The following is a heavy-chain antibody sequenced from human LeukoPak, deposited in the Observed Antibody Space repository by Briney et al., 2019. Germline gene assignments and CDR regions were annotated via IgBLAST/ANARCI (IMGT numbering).Heavy chain of an antibody. J-gene: IGHJ4*02. V-gene: IGHV1-8*01. D-gene: IGHD1-20*01. Sequence: ASVKVSCKASGYTFTSYDINWVRQANGQGLEWMGWMNPNSGNTGYAQKFQGRVTMTRNTSISTAYMELSSLRSEDTAVYYCARVGSITGTKGFFGYWGQGTLVTVSS. CDR3: ARVGSITGTKGFFGY. CDR2: MNPNSGNT. CDR1: GYTFTSYD.